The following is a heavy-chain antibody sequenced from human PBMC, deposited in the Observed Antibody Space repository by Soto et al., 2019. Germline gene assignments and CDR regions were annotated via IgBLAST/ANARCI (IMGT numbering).Heavy chain of an antibody. CDR3: AHSKPPAGGNLSGEFDC. J-gene: IGHJ4*02. Sequence: QITLKESGPPLVKPTQTLTLTCTISGFSLSTSGEGVGWIRQPPGKPLDWLALIYWGDDKRDSPSLKSRLPITKHTSKNQVVLTRTNVDPVDTATYYCAHSKPPAGGNLSGEFDCWGQGTLVTVSS. CDR1: GFSLSTSGEG. D-gene: IGHD2-2*01. V-gene: IGHV2-5*02. CDR2: IYWGDDK.